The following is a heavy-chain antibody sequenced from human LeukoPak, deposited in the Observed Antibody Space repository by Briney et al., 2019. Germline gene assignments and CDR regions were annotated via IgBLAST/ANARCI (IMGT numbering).Heavy chain of an antibody. J-gene: IGHJ3*02. D-gene: IGHD3-22*01. V-gene: IGHV1-69*05. CDR3: ARKTYDSSGLIPHPGVFDI. CDR1: GGTFSSYA. CDR2: IIPIFGTA. Sequence: ASVKVSCKASGGTFSSYAISWVRQAPGQGLEWMGGIIPIFGTANYAQKFQGRVTITTDESTSTAYMELSSLRSEDTAVYYCARKTYDSSGLIPHPGVFDIWGQGTKVTVSS.